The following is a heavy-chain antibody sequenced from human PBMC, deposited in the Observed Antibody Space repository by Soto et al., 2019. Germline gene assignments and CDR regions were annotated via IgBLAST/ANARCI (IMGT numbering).Heavy chain of an antibody. D-gene: IGHD1-1*01. Sequence: EVRLLESGGGLVQPGGSLRPSCVVSGFTFPNHGVTWVRQVPGKGLEWVCGFSGGSGTTHYADRVRGRFTISRDDPRQTVYLQMNSLGADDTAVYYCVRWNGFGDFWGQGTLVTVSS. CDR3: VRWNGFGDF. CDR1: GFTFPNHG. J-gene: IGHJ4*02. V-gene: IGHV3-23*01. CDR2: FSGGSGTT.